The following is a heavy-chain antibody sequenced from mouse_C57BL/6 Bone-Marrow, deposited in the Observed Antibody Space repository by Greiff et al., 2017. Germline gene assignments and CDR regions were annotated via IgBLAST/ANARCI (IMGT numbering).Heavy chain of an antibody. Sequence: VQLQQPGAELVKPGASVTLSCKASGYTFTSYWMHWVKQRPGQGLEWIGMIHPNSGSTNYNEKFKSKATLTVDKSSSTAYMQLSSLTSEDSAVYYCARRRYGSSYVHFGYWGQGTTLTVSS. CDR3: ARRRYGSSYVHFGY. V-gene: IGHV1-64*01. D-gene: IGHD1-1*01. CDR1: GYTFTSYW. J-gene: IGHJ2*01. CDR2: IHPNSGST.